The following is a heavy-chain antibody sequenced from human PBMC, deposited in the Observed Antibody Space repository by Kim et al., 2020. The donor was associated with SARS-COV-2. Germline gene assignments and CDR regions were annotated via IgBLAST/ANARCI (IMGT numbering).Heavy chain of an antibody. Sequence: SETLSLTCTVSGGSISSSSYYWGWIRQPPGKGLEWIGSIYYSGSTYYNPSLNSRVTISVDTSKNQFSLKLSSVTAADTAVYYCARVIVAAAGVRVFWFDPWGQGTLVTVSS. CDR1: GGSISSSSYY. D-gene: IGHD6-13*01. V-gene: IGHV4-39*07. J-gene: IGHJ5*02. CDR2: IYYSGST. CDR3: ARVIVAAAGVRVFWFDP.